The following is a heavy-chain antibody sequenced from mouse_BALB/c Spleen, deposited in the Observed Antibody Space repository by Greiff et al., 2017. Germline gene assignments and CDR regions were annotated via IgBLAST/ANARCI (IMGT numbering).Heavy chain of an antibody. Sequence: VQLVESGPGLVAPSQSLSITCTVSGFSLTSYGVHWVRQPPGKGLEWLGVIWAGGSTNYNSALMSRLSISKDNSKSQVFLKMNSLQTDDTAMYYCARDDESGTGGYYFDYWGQGTTLTVSS. D-gene: IGHD4-1*01. CDR3: ARDDESGTGGYYFDY. CDR1: GFSLTSYG. V-gene: IGHV2-9*02. J-gene: IGHJ2*01. CDR2: IWAGGST.